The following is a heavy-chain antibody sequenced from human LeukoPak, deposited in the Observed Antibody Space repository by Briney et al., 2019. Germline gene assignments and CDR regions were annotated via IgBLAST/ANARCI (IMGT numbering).Heavy chain of an antibody. Sequence: PSQTLSLTCTVSGGSISSGSYYWSWIRQPAGKGLEWIGRIYTSGSTNYNPSLKSRVTISVDTSKNQFSLKLSSVTAADTAVYYCARGRSLLYGPGSYSPWGQGTLVTVSS. V-gene: IGHV4-61*02. CDR1: GGSISSGSYY. CDR2: IYTSGST. CDR3: ARGRSLLYGPGSYSP. D-gene: IGHD3-10*01. J-gene: IGHJ5*02.